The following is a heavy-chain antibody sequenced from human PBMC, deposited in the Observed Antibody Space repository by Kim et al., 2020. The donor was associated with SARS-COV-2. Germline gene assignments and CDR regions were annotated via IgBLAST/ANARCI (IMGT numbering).Heavy chain of an antibody. CDR1: GYTFTCYD. D-gene: IGHD6-6*01. J-gene: IGHJ3*02. V-gene: IGHV1-8*01. CDR2: MNPNSGNT. CDR3: ARGILQLAGDAFDI. Sequence: ASVKVSCKASGYTFTCYDINWVRQATGQGLEWMGWMNPNSGNTGYAQKFQGRVTMTRNTSISTAYMELSSLRSEDTAVYYCARGILQLAGDAFDIWGQGTMVTVSS.